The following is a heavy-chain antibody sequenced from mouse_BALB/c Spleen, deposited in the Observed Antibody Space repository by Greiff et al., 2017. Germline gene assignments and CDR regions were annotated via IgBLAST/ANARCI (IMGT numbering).Heavy chain of an antibody. J-gene: IGHJ2*01. CDR1: GYTFTNYW. CDR2: IYPGGGYT. V-gene: IGHV1-63*02. CDR3: AVGLPFDY. Sequence: VQVVESGAELVRPGTSVKISCKASGYTFTNYWLGWVKQRPGHGLEWIGDIYPGGGYTNYNEKFKGKATLTADTSSSTAYMQLSSLTSEDSAVYFCAVGLPFDYWGQGTTRTVSS. D-gene: IGHD4-1*01.